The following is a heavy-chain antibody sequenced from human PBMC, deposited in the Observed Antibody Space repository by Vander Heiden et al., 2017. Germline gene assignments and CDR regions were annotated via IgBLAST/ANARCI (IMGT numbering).Heavy chain of an antibody. CDR2: IKSKTDGGTT. CDR3: TTALNYYDSSGYYYNY. J-gene: IGHJ4*02. Sequence: EVQLVESGGGLVKPGGSLRLSCSASGFTFSNAWMNWVRQAPGKGLEWVGRIKSKTDGGTTDDAAPVKGRFTISRDDSKNTLYLQMNSLKTEDTAVYYCTTALNYYDSSGYYYNYWGQGTLVTVSS. V-gene: IGHV3-15*07. CDR1: GFTFSNAW. D-gene: IGHD3-22*01.